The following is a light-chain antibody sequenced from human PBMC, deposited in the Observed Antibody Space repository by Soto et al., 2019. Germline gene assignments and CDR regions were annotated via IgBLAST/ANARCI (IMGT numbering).Light chain of an antibody. J-gene: IGLJ2*01. CDR3: QTWGTGIEGV. V-gene: IGLV4-69*01. Sequence: QLVLTQSPSASASLGASVKLTCTLSSGHSTYAIAWHQQQPEKGPRFLMKLNSDGSHNKGDGIPDRFSGSSSGAERYLTISSLQSEDEADYYCQTWGTGIEGVFGGGTKLTIL. CDR2: LNSDGSH. CDR1: SGHSTYA.